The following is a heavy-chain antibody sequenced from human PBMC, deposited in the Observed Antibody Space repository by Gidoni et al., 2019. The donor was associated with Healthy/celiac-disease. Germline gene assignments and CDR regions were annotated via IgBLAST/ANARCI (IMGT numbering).Heavy chain of an antibody. V-gene: IGHV3-7*03. CDR1: GFPFSRDW. CDR3: ARGYAL. CDR2: IKQDGSEK. J-gene: IGHJ4*02. D-gene: IGHD5-12*01. Sequence: ELQLVASGGGLVQHGGSLRLYCAASGFPFSRDWMSWVRQGPGKGLEWVANIKQDGSEKDYVDSVKGRFTISIDKAKNSLYLQMNSLRAEDTAVYYCARGYALWGQGTLVTVSS.